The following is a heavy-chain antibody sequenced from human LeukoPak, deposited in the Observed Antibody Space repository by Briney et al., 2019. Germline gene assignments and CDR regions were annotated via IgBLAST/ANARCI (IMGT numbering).Heavy chain of an antibody. D-gene: IGHD3-22*01. CDR1: GDSVSSNSAA. V-gene: IGHV6-1*01. Sequence: SQTLSLTCAISGDSVSSNSAAWNWIRQSPSRGLEWLGRTYYRSKWYNDYAVSVKSRITINPDTSKNQFSLQLNSVTPEDTAVYYCARDALYYYDSSGYYYGEYFQHWGQGTLVTVSS. J-gene: IGHJ1*01. CDR2: TYYRSKWYN. CDR3: ARDALYYYDSSGYYYGEYFQH.